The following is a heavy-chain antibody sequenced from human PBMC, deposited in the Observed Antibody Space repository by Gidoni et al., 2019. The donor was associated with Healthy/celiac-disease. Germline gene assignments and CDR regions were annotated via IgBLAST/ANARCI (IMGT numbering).Heavy chain of an antibody. J-gene: IGHJ3*02. CDR2: IIPSLGIA. Sequence: QVQLVQSGAEVKKPGSSVKVSCKASGGTFSSYAISWVRQATGQGLEWMGRIIPSLGIANYAQKFQGRVTITADKSTSTAYMELSSLRSEDTAVYYCARAVESGAFDIWGQGTMVTVSS. V-gene: IGHV1-69*09. CDR3: ARAVESGAFDI. CDR1: GGTFSSYA.